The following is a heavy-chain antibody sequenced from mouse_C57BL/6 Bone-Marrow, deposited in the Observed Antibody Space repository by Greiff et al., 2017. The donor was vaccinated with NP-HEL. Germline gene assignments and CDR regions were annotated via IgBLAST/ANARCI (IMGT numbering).Heavy chain of an antibody. CDR1: GFTFSSYA. J-gene: IGHJ3*01. V-gene: IGHV5-4*01. D-gene: IGHD2-1*01. CDR2: ISDGGSYT. CDR3: ARDRGYYGNSY. Sequence: VQLKESGGGLVKPGGSLKLSCAASGFTFSSYAMSWVRQTPEKRLEWVATISDGGSYTYYPDNVKGRFTISRDNAKNNLYLQMSHLKSEDTARYYCARDRGYYGNSYWGQGPLVTVSA.